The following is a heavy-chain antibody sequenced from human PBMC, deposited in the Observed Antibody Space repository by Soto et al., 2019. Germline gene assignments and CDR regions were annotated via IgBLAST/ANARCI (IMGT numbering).Heavy chain of an antibody. CDR2: ISTYNGNT. CDR3: ARVVGGIPVAGSWNWFDP. CDR1: GYTFTSYA. D-gene: IGHD6-19*01. Sequence: VASVKVSCKASGYTFTSYALSWVRHAPGQGLEWMGWISTYNGNTNYAQNLQGRVTMTTDISTNTAYMELRSLRSDDTAVYYCARVVGGIPVAGSWNWFDPWGQGALVT. J-gene: IGHJ5*02. V-gene: IGHV1-18*04.